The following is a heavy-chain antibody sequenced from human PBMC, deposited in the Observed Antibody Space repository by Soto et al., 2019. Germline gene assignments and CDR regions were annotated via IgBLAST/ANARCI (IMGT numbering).Heavy chain of an antibody. CDR1: GFTFSSYS. CDR3: ARKWIQLWYQNGDYYYMDV. D-gene: IGHD5-18*01. CDR2: ISSSSSYI. Sequence: GGSLRLSCAASGFTFSSYSMNWVRQAPGKGLEWVSSISSSSSYIYYADSVKGRFTISRDNAKNSLYLQMNSLRAEDTAVYYCARKWIQLWYQNGDYYYMDVWGIGTTVTVSS. V-gene: IGHV3-21*01. J-gene: IGHJ6*03.